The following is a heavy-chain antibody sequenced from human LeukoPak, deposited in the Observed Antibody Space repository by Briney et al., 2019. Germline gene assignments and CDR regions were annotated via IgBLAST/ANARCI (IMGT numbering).Heavy chain of an antibody. CDR1: GFTFSSYS. CDR3: AREVDYGSGSYYFDD. CDR2: ISSSSSYI. D-gene: IGHD3-10*01. J-gene: IGHJ4*02. Sequence: GGSLRLSCAASGFTFSSYSMNWVRQAPGKGLEWVSSISSSSSYIYYADSVKGRFTISRDNAKNSLYLQMNSLRAEDTAVYYCAREVDYGSGSYYFDDWGQGALVTVSS. V-gene: IGHV3-21*01.